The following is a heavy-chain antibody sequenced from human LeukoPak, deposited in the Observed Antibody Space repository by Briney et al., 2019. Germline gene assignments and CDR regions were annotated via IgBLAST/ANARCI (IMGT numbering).Heavy chain of an antibody. V-gene: IGHV3-48*01. Sequence: GGSLRLSCAASGFIFSQYSMNWVRQAPGKGLEWVSHLRSSSETFYADSVKGRFPISRDNARNLMYLQMNNLRGEDTAIYYCARDAGNSGYGCDLWGQGTLVTVSS. J-gene: IGHJ5*02. CDR3: ARDAGNSGYGCDL. CDR2: LRSSSET. D-gene: IGHD5-12*01. CDR1: GFIFSQYS.